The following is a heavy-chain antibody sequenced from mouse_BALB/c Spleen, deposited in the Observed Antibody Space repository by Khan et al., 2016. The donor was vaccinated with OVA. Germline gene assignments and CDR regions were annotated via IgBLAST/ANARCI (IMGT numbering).Heavy chain of an antibody. Sequence: EVQLQESGPGLVKPSQSLSLTCTVTGYSITSDYAWNWIRQFPGNKLEWMGYISYSGSTIYNPSLKSRISITRDTSKNQFFLQLNSVTTEDTATYYCARRGDGYYGAMDYWGQGTSVTVSS. J-gene: IGHJ4*01. D-gene: IGHD2-3*01. CDR1: GYSITSDYA. CDR3: ARRGDGYYGAMDY. V-gene: IGHV3-2*02. CDR2: ISYSGST.